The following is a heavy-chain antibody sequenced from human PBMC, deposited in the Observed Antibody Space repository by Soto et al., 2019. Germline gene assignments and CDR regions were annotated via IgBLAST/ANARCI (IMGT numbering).Heavy chain of an antibody. Sequence: EVLLEESGGGLVQPGGSLRLSCAASGFTVSNNYMAWVRQAPGKGLEWVSVIQGGGSISYADSVRDRFTISRDSSKNTVRLQMNSLRPEDTAVYFCARGEGSGSNALGYWGQGTLVTVSS. CDR1: GFTVSNNY. CDR3: ARGEGSGSNALGY. CDR2: IQGGGSI. J-gene: IGHJ4*02. D-gene: IGHD3-10*01. V-gene: IGHV3-66*01.